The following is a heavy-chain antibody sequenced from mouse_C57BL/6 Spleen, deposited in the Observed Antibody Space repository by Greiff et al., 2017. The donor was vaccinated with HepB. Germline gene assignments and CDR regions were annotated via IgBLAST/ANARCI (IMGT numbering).Heavy chain of an antibody. CDR1: GFTFSDYG. CDR3: ARGYDRYFDV. CDR2: ISSGSSTI. V-gene: IGHV5-17*01. J-gene: IGHJ1*03. D-gene: IGHD2-2*01. Sequence: DVKLVESGGGLVKPGGSLKLSCAASGFTFSDYGMHWVRQAPEKGLEWVAYISSGSSTIYYADTVKGRFTISRDNAKNTLFLQMTSLRSEDTAMYYCARGYDRYFDVWGTGTTVTVSS.